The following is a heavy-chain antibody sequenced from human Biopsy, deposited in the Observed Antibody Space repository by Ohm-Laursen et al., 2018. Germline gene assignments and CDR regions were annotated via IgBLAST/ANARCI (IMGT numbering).Heavy chain of an antibody. J-gene: IGHJ6*02. Sequence: SLRLSCAASGLTFSSYWMTWVRQAPGKGLEWVASISEDGTNKYYEDSVKGRFTVSRDNSKNTLYLQMNSLRAEDTAVFYCAKDRGVARTYYYYPYGMDVWGQGTTVTVSS. CDR3: AKDRGVARTYYYYPYGMDV. CDR2: ISEDGTNK. CDR1: GLTFSSYW. D-gene: IGHD3-10*01. V-gene: IGHV3-30*18.